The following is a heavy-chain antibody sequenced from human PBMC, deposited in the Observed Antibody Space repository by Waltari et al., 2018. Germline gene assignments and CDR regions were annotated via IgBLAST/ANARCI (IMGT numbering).Heavy chain of an antibody. CDR1: GWSFSGYY. Sequence: QVQLQQWGAGLLKPSETLSLTCAVYGWSFSGYYLYWLRHPTGKGLEGIGEINHSGSTNYNPSIKSRVTISVDKSKNKFSLKLSSVTAADTAVYYCACHPPVVPAAMGWFDPWGQGTLVTVSS. V-gene: IGHV4-34*01. J-gene: IGHJ5*02. D-gene: IGHD2-2*01. CDR3: ACHPPVVPAAMGWFDP. CDR2: INHSGST.